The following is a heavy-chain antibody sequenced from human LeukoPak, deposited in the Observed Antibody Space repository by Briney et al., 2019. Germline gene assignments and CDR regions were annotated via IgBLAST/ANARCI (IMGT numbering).Heavy chain of an antibody. D-gene: IGHD2/OR15-2a*01. J-gene: IGHJ5*02. CDR3: ARASNKYFDWLDP. CDR2: ISYSGSP. Sequence: PSETLSLTCTVSGGSISRGGYFWSWIRQHPGKGLEWIGYISYSGSPYYNPSLKRRVTISVDTSKNQFSLKLSSVTAADTAVYHCARASNKYFDWLDPWGQGTLVTVSS. V-gene: IGHV4-31*03. CDR1: GGSISRGGYF.